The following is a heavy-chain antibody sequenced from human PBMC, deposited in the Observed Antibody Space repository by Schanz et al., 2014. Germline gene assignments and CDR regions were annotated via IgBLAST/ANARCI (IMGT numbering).Heavy chain of an antibody. Sequence: QVQLVESGGGLVKPGGSLRLSCAASGFIFSDYYMAWIRQAPGKGPEYVSYISSGGTTTYHSDSVKGRLTISRDDAKKSMYLQMNNLRAEDTAVYYCVRVSFADPRLYRGMDRDIDYWGQGTLVTVSS. CDR2: ISSGGTTT. CDR3: VRVSFADPRLYRGMDRDIDY. J-gene: IGHJ4*02. CDR1: GFIFSDYY. V-gene: IGHV3-11*04. D-gene: IGHD5-18*01.